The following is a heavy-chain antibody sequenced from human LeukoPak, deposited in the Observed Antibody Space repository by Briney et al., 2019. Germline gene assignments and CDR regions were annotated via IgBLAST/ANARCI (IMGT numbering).Heavy chain of an antibody. D-gene: IGHD4-17*01. CDR3: AREYGDDDWFDP. J-gene: IGHJ5*02. V-gene: IGHV4-34*01. CDR2: INHSGST. CDR1: GGSFSGYY. Sequence: PSETLPLTCAVYGGSFSGYYWSWIRQPPGKGLEWIGEINHSGSTNYNPSLKSRVTISVDTSKNQFSLKLSSVTAADTAVYYCAREYGDDDWFDPWGQGTLVTVSS.